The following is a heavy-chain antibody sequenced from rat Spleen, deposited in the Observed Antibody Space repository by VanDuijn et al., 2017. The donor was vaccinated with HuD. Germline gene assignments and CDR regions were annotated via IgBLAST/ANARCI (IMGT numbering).Heavy chain of an antibody. CDR3: ARRHYGYTDYFDY. CDR1: GFTFSDFG. D-gene: IGHD1-9*01. V-gene: IGHV5-29*01. CDR2: ISSDGGRN. Sequence: EVQLVESGGGLVQPGRSLKLSCAASGFTFSDFGMAWVRQAPTKGLEWVATISSDGGRNFYRDSVKGRFTISRDNAKSTLSLQMDSLRSEDTATYYCARRHYGYTDYFDYWGQGVMVTVSS. J-gene: IGHJ2*01.